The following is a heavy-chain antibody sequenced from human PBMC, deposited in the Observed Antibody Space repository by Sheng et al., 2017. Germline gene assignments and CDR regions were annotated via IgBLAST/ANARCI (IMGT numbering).Heavy chain of an antibody. V-gene: IGHV4-34*01. CDR2: VNHSGNT. J-gene: IGHJ4*02. D-gene: IGHD2-15*01. CDR3: ARHPESSFSSCSGDTCYSGDY. Sequence: QVQLQQWGAGLLKPSETLSLTCAVYGGSFGGYYWSWIRQAPREGAWSALGKVNHSGNTHYNPSLKSRITMSVDTSKNQFSLDLTSVTAADTAVYYCARHPESSFSSCSGDTCYSGDYWGQGTLVTVST. CDR1: GGSFGGYY.